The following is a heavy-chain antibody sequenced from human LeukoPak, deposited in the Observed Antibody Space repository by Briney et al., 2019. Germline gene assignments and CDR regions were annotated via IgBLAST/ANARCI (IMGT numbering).Heavy chain of an antibody. CDR3: ARDFWAPLLGGPRDAFDI. Sequence: PGGTLRLSCAASGFTFSSYGMHWVRQAPGKGQEWVAVISDDGSNEYYADSVKGRFTISRDSSKNTLYLQMNSLRAEDTAVYYCARDFWAPLLGGPRDAFDIWGQGTMVTVSS. D-gene: IGHD3-3*01. V-gene: IGHV3-30*03. CDR2: ISDDGSNE. J-gene: IGHJ3*02. CDR1: GFTFSSYG.